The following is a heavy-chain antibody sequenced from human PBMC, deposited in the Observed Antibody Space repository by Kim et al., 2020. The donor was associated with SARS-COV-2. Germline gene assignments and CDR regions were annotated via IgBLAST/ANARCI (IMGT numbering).Heavy chain of an antibody. J-gene: IGHJ6*02. V-gene: IGHV3-23*01. Sequence: GGSLRLSCAASGFTFSSYAMNWVRRAPEKGLEWVSTIRDSGGRTYYADSVKGRFTISRDNSKNTLYLKMNSLRAEDTAVYYCAKNMNNHGSVVWGQGTTVTVSS. D-gene: IGHD3-10*01. CDR3: AKNMNNHGSVV. CDR2: IRDSGGRT. CDR1: GFTFSSYA.